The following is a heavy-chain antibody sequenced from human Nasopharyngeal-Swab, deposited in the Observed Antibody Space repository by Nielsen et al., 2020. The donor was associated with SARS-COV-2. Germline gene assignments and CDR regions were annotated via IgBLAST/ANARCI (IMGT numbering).Heavy chain of an antibody. CDR2: IYYRGRT. Sequence: WSRQPEGKGLEWIGSIYYRGRTYYNPSRKRRGPRAENTAKNNFSLNLSSVTAADTAVYYCARLGYGDSNWFDPWGQGTLVTVSS. D-gene: IGHD4-17*01. CDR3: ARLGYGDSNWFDP. J-gene: IGHJ5*02. V-gene: IGHV4-39*01.